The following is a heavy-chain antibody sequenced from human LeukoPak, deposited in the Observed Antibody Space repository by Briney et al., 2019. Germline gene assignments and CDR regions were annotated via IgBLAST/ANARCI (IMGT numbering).Heavy chain of an antibody. Sequence: PGGSLRLSCAASGFTFSSYAMHWVRQAPGKGLEWVAVISYDGSNKYYADSVKGRFTISRDNSKNTLYLQMNSLRAEDTAVYYCARDLRSLYIAVAGTGFDYWGQGTLVTVSS. CDR1: GFTFSSYA. CDR3: ARDLRSLYIAVAGTGFDY. D-gene: IGHD6-19*01. CDR2: ISYDGSNK. J-gene: IGHJ4*02. V-gene: IGHV3-30-3*01.